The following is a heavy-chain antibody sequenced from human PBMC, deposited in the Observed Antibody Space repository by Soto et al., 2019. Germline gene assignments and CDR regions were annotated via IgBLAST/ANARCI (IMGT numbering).Heavy chain of an antibody. CDR2: ISWNSGSI. J-gene: IGHJ3*02. D-gene: IGHD1-26*01. V-gene: IGHV3-9*01. CDR1: GFTFDDYA. Sequence: GGSLRLSCAASGFTFDDYAMHWVRQAPGKGLEWVSGISWNSGSIGYADSVKGRFTISRDNAKNSLYLQMNSLRAEDTALYYCAKGRWLLKLNDAFDIWGQRTMVTVSS. CDR3: AKGRWLLKLNDAFDI.